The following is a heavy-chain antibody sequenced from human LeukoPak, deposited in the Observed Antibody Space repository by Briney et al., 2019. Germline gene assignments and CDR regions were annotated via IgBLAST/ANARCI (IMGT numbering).Heavy chain of an antibody. CDR3: ARWGSSCPFDY. D-gene: IGHD6-13*01. CDR1: GLTFSSYS. Sequence: PGGSLRLSCAASGLTFSSYSMNWVRQAPGKGLEWFSSISSSSSYIYYADSVKGRFTISRDNAKNSLYLQMNSLRAEDTAVYYCARWGSSCPFDYWGQGTLVTVSS. V-gene: IGHV3-21*01. CDR2: ISSSSSYI. J-gene: IGHJ4*02.